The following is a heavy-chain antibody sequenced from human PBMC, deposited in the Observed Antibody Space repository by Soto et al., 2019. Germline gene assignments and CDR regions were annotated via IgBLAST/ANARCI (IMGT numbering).Heavy chain of an antibody. Sequence: GGSLRLSCAASGFTFSSYGMHWVRQAPGKGLEWVAVISYDGNNKYYADSVKGRFTISRDNSKNTLYLQMNSLRAEDTAVYYCAKDPKEIYYYDSSGIEYYYYYGMDVWGQGTTVTVSS. J-gene: IGHJ6*02. CDR2: ISYDGNNK. V-gene: IGHV3-30*18. D-gene: IGHD3-22*01. CDR3: AKDPKEIYYYDSSGIEYYYYYGMDV. CDR1: GFTFSSYG.